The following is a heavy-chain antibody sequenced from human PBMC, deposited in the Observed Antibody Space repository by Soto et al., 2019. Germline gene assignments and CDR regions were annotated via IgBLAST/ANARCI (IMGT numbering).Heavy chain of an antibody. CDR2: IWYDGSNK. Sequence: QVQLVESGGGVVQPGRSLRLSCAASGFTFSSYGMHWVRQAPGKGLEWVAVIWYDGSNKYYADSVKGRFTISRDNSKNTLYLQMNSLRAEDTAVYYCARDYHLRTFDYWGQGTLVTVSS. CDR1: GFTFSSYG. D-gene: IGHD3-16*01. V-gene: IGHV3-33*01. J-gene: IGHJ4*02. CDR3: ARDYHLRTFDY.